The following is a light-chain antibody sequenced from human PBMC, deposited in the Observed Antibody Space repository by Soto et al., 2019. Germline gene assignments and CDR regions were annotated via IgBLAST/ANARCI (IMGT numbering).Light chain of an antibody. V-gene: IGKV1-5*01. Sequence: DIQMTQSPSTLSGSVGDRVTITCRASQTISSWLGWYQQKPGKAPKLLIFDASTLESGVPSRFSGSGSGTDFTPTISSLQPDDFATYYCQQYSDSSGAFGQGTKVDIK. CDR3: QQYSDSSGA. CDR2: DAS. CDR1: QTISSW. J-gene: IGKJ1*01.